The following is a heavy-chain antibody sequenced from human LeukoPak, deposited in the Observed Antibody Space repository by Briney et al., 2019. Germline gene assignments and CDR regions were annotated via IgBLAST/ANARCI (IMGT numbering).Heavy chain of an antibody. D-gene: IGHD5-18*01. Sequence: IPSETLSLTCTVSGGSISSYYWSWIRQPPGKGLEWIGYIYYSGTTNYNPSLKSRVTISVDTSKNQFSLKLTSVTAADTAVFYCARVGGYSYGSDAFDIWGQGTMVTVSS. J-gene: IGHJ3*02. V-gene: IGHV4-59*01. CDR3: ARVGGYSYGSDAFDI. CDR1: GGSISSYY. CDR2: IYYSGTT.